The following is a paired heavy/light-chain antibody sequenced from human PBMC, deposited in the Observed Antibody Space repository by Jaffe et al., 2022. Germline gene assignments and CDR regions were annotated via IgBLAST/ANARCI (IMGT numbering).Heavy chain of an antibody. CDR3: SRGGRFCGGGSCYINWFDP. CDR2: IRSRAYGGTT. V-gene: IGHV3-49*03. J-gene: IGHJ5*02. CDR1: GFTFGEYA. D-gene: IGHD2-15*01. Sequence: EVQLVESGGGLVQPGRSLRLSCTASGFTFGEYAMSWFRQAPGKGLEWVGFIRSRAYGGTTEYAASVKGRFTVSRDDSKSIAYLQMNSLKTEDTAVYYCSRGGRFCGGGSCYINWFDPWGQGTLVTVSS.
Light chain of an antibody. V-gene: IGLV1-51*02. CDR2: ENN. CDR3: GTWDSSLSAVV. J-gene: IGLJ2*01. Sequence: QSVLTQPPSVSAAPGQKVTISCSGNDSNIGNYYVSWYQQLPGTAPKLLIYENNRRPSRIPDRFSGSKSGTSATLGITGLQTGDEADYYCGTWDSSLSAVVFGGGTKVTVL. CDR1: DSNIGNYY.